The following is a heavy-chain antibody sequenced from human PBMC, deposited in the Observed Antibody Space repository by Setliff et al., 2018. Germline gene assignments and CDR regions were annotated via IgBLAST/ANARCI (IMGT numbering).Heavy chain of an antibody. CDR1: GFTFSSYA. V-gene: IGHV3-48*01. CDR3: ARDRGSGSYFLRYFDY. CDR2: ISSSSSTI. D-gene: IGHD1-26*01. Sequence: GGSLRLSCAASGFTFSSYAMSWVRQAPGKGLEWVSSISSSSSTIYYADSVKGRFTISRDNAKNSLYLQMNSLRAEDTAVYYCARDRGSGSYFLRYFDYWGQGTLVTVSS. J-gene: IGHJ4*02.